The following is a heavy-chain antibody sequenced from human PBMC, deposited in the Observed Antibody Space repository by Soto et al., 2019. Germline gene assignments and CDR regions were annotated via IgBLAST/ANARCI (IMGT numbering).Heavy chain of an antibody. Sequence: SETLSLTCAVYGGSFSGYYWSWIRQPPGKGLEWIGEINHSGSTNYNPSLKSRVTISVDTSKNQFSLKLSSVTAADTAVYYCARGVNYYGSGSSAKAPAPYYFDYWGQGTLVTVSS. CDR2: INHSGST. D-gene: IGHD3-10*01. V-gene: IGHV4-34*01. CDR1: GGSFSGYY. J-gene: IGHJ4*02. CDR3: ARGVNYYGSGSSAKAPAPYYFDY.